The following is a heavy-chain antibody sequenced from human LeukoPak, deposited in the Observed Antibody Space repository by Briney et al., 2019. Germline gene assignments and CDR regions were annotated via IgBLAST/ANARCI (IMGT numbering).Heavy chain of an antibody. V-gene: IGHV3-7*01. CDR1: GFTFSSYW. CDR2: IKQDGSEK. Sequence: GGSLRLSCAASGFTFSSYWMSWVRQAPGKGLEWVANIKQDGSEKYYVDSVKGRFTISRDNAKNSLYLQMNSLRAEDTAVYYCAREWGRYYYYMDVWGKGTTVTVS. CDR3: AREWGRYYYYMDV. J-gene: IGHJ6*03. D-gene: IGHD1-26*01.